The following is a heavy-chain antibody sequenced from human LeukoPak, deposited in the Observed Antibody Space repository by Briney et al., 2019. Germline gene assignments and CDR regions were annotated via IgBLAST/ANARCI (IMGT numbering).Heavy chain of an antibody. J-gene: IGHJ5*02. CDR2: INQSGST. V-gene: IGHV4-34*01. CDR1: GGSFSGYY. CDR3: EKRNRAGDQQKRRGVAATGEFAP. Sequence: NASETLSLTCAVYGGSFSGYYWSWIRQPPGKGLEWIGEINQSGSTNYNPSLKSRVTISVDTSKNQFSLKLSSVTAADTAVYYCEKRNRAGDQQKRRGVAATGEFAPGGQGTLVPFPS. D-gene: IGHD2-15*01.